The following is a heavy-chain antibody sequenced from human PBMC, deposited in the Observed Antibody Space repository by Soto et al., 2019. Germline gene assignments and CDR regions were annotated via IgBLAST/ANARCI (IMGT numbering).Heavy chain of an antibody. CDR2: IWYDGSNK. CDR1: GFTFSSYG. D-gene: IGHD3-3*01. Sequence: ESGGGVVQPGRSLRLSCAASGFTFSSYGMHWVRQAPGKGLEWVAVIWYDGSNKYYADSVKGRFTISRDNSKNTLYLQMNSLRAEDTAVYYCARDSATYYDFWSGYCPGDYWGQGTLVTVSS. V-gene: IGHV3-33*01. J-gene: IGHJ4*02. CDR3: ARDSATYYDFWSGYCPGDY.